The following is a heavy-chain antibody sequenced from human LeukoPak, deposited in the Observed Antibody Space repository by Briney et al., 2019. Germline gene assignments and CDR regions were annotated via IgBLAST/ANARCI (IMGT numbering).Heavy chain of an antibody. CDR1: GGSFSGYY. V-gene: IGHV4-34*01. D-gene: IGHD4-23*01. CDR2: INHSGST. J-gene: IGHJ4*02. CDR3: ARAPWGTVVTS. Sequence: SETLSLTCAVYGGSFSGYYWSWIRQPPGKGLEWIGEINHSGSTNYNPSLKSRVTISVDTSKNQFSLKLSSVTAADTAVYYCARAPWGTVVTSWGQGTLVTVSS.